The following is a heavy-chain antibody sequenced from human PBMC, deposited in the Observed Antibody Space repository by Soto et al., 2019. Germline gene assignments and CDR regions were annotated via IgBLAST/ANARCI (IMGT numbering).Heavy chain of an antibody. J-gene: IGHJ4*02. D-gene: IGHD3-3*01. CDR3: ARGVPLLDFWSGSPAPRDY. CDR2: INHSGST. V-gene: IGHV4-34*01. CDR1: GGSFSGYY. Sequence: LSLTCAVYGGSFSGYYWSWIRQPPGKGLEWIGEINHSGSTNYNPSLRSRVTISVGTSKNQFSLKLSSVTAADTAVYYCARGVPLLDFWSGSPAPRDYCGQGTLVTVSS.